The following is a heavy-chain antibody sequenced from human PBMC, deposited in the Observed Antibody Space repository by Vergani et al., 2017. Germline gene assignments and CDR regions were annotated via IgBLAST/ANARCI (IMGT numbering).Heavy chain of an antibody. J-gene: IGHJ4*02. V-gene: IGHV3-23*01. CDR1: GFTFSSYA. Sequence: EVQLLESGGGLVQPGGSLRLSCAASGFTFSSYAMSWVRQAPGKGLEWVSAISGSGGSTYYADSVKGRFTISRDNSKNTLYLQMNSLRAEDTAVNYCARWSEPYCSGGSCYSGVDYWGQGTLVTVSS. CDR2: ISGSGGST. D-gene: IGHD2-15*01. CDR3: ARWSEPYCSGGSCYSGVDY.